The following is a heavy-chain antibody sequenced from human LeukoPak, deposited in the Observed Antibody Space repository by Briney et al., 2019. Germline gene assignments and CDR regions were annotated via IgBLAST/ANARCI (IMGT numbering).Heavy chain of an antibody. D-gene: IGHD6-13*01. J-gene: IGHJ4*02. V-gene: IGHV3-9*03. CDR3: AKAGIAAAGTFLDY. CDR1: GFTFDDYA. CDR2: ISWNSGSI. Sequence: GRSLRLSCAASGFTFDDYAMHWVRQAPGKGLEWVSGISWNSGSIGYADSVKGRFTISRDNAKNPLYLQMNSLRAEDMALYYCAKAGIAAAGTFLDYWGQGTLVTVSS.